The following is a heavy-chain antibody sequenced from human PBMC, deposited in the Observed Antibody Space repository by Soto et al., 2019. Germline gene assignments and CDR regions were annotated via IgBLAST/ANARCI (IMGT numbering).Heavy chain of an antibody. CDR3: ARALAQTWFDP. CDR2: ISAYNGNT. Sequence: ASVQVSVQASGYTFPSYGISWVRQAPGQGLEWMGWISAYNGNTNYAQKLQGRVTMTTDTSTSTAYMELRSLRSDDTAVYYCARALAQTWFDPWGQGTLVTVPS. D-gene: IGHD3-3*02. CDR1: GYTFPSYG. J-gene: IGHJ5*02. V-gene: IGHV1-18*01.